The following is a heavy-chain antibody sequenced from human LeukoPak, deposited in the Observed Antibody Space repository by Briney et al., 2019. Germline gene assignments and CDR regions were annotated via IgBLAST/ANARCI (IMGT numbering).Heavy chain of an antibody. V-gene: IGHV4-30-4*08. Sequence: SETLFLTCTVSGGSISSGDYYWSWIRQPPGKGLEWLGYIYYSGSTDYNPSLKSRVTISVDTSKNQFSLKLSSVTAADTAVYYCARHLLGYYYGSGSYYPSGFDYWGQGTLVTVSS. CDR3: ARHLLGYYYGSGSYYPSGFDY. CDR2: IYYSGST. D-gene: IGHD3-10*01. J-gene: IGHJ4*02. CDR1: GGSISSGDYY.